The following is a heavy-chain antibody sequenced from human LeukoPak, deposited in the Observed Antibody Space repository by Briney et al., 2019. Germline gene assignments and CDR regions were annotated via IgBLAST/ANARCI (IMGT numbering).Heavy chain of an antibody. Sequence: GESLKISCKGSGYSFTSYWIGWVRQMPGKGLEWMGIIYPGDSDTRYSPSFQGQVTISADKSISTAYLQWSSLKASDTAMYYCARHRFPHLYYYYMDVWGKGTTVTISS. CDR3: ARHRFPHLYYYYMDV. D-gene: IGHD3-10*01. CDR1: GYSFTSYW. V-gene: IGHV5-51*01. CDR2: IYPGDSDT. J-gene: IGHJ6*03.